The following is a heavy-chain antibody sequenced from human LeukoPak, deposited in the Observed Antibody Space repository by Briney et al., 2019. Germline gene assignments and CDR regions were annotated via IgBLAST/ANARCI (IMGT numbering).Heavy chain of an antibody. Sequence: ASVKVSCKASGYTFTSYYMHWVRQAPGQGLEWMGIINPSGGSTSYAQKFQGRVTMTRDTSTSTVYMELSSLRSEDTAVYYCATPVRGYGDYDYWGQGTLVTVSS. J-gene: IGHJ4*02. V-gene: IGHV1-46*01. D-gene: IGHD4-17*01. CDR3: ATPVRGYGDYDY. CDR1: GYTFTSYY. CDR2: INPSGGST.